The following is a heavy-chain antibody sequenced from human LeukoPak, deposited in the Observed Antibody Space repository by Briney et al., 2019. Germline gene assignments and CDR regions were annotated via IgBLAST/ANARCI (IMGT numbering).Heavy chain of an antibody. J-gene: IGHJ4*02. CDR1: GFIFSSYG. D-gene: IGHD2-21*02. CDR3: ASYIRYCGGDCHLRNQYYFDY. Sequence: GGSLRLSCVTSGFIFSSYGIHWVRQAPGKGLEWVAWHFASNKYYAESVRGRFTMSRDNSKSTLYLQMDSLRVEDTAVYYCASYIRYCGGDCHLRNQYYFDYWGQGTLVTVSS. V-gene: IGHV3-33*01. CDR2: HFASNK.